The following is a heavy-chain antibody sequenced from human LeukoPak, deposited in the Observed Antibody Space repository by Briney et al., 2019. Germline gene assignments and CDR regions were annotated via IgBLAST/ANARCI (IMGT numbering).Heavy chain of an antibody. CDR3: AREDALFCSSTSCYPEQSYYYYYGMDV. D-gene: IGHD2-2*01. CDR2: ISSSSSYI. V-gene: IGHV3-21*01. J-gene: IGHJ6*04. Sequence: GGSLRLSCAASGFTFSGYSMNWVRQAPGKGLEWVSSISSSSSYIYYADSVKGRFTISRDNAKNSLYLQMNSLRAEDTAVYYCAREDALFCSSTSCYPEQSYYYYYGMDVWGKGTTVTVSS. CDR1: GFTFSGYS.